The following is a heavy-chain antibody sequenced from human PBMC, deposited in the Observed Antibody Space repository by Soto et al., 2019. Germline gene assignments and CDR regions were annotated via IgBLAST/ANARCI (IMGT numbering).Heavy chain of an antibody. CDR1: GISINNKY. J-gene: IGHJ4*02. V-gene: IGHV4-59*01. CDR3: ARDWRGTSGWFPDVYFDV. CDR2: ILDTGST. Sequence: QVQLRESGPGLVKPSETLSLTCTVSGISINNKYWSWIRQPPGKELEWIGDILDTGSTNYNPSLGGRASISIDTSKSQFSLKLASVTDADTAMYFCARDWRGTSGWFPDVYFDVRSQGTLTTVS. D-gene: IGHD6-19*01.